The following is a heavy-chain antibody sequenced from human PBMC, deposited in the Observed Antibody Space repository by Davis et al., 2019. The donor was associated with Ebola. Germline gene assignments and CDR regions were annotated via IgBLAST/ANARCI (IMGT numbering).Heavy chain of an antibody. CDR1: GFTFSSYA. Sequence: PGGSLRLSCAASGFTFSSYAMHWVRQAPGKGLEWVAVISYDGSNKYYADSVKGRFTISRDNSKNTLYLQMNSLRAEDTAVYYCARDKDSSSWYSYYYGMDVWGQGTTVTVSS. CDR3: ARDKDSSSWYSYYYGMDV. D-gene: IGHD6-13*01. V-gene: IGHV3-30-3*01. J-gene: IGHJ6*02. CDR2: ISYDGSNK.